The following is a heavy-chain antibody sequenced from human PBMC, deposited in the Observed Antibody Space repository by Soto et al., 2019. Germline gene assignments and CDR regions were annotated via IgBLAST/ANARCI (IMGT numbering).Heavy chain of an antibody. Sequence: QVNLVQSGAEVRKPGASVKVSCKGSGYTFTSYGIAWVRQAPGQGLEWMGWISAHNDNTNYAQKVQGRVTVTRDTSTSPAYMALRTLRSDYTAVYYGARGRYGDYWGQGALVTVSS. J-gene: IGHJ4*02. CDR3: ARGRYGDY. CDR2: ISAHNDNT. CDR1: GYTFTSYG. D-gene: IGHD1-1*01. V-gene: IGHV1-18*01.